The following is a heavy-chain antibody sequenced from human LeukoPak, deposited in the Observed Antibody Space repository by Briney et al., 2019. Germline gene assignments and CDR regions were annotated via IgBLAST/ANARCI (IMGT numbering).Heavy chain of an antibody. CDR1: GFTFSSYG. Sequence: GGSLRLSCAASGFTFSSYGMHWVRQAPGKGLEWVAFIRYDGGNKYYADSVKGRFTISRDNSKNTLYLQMNSLRAEDTAVYYCATAPGEVAGDYWGQGTLVTVSS. J-gene: IGHJ4*02. CDR3: ATAPGEVAGDY. CDR2: IRYDGGNK. D-gene: IGHD6-19*01. V-gene: IGHV3-30*02.